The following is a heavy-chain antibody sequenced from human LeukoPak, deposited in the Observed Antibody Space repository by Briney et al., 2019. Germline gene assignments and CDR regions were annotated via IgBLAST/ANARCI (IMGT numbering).Heavy chain of an antibody. V-gene: IGHV3-30*02. J-gene: IGHJ3*02. D-gene: IGHD2-15*01. CDR1: GFTFSSYG. CDR3: AKKPGYPIAFDI. CDR2: IQYDGSNK. Sequence: GGSLRLSCAASGFTFSSYGMQWVRQAPGKGLESVALIQYDGSNKYYADSVKGRFTISRDNSKNTLYLQMNSLRAEDTAVYYCAKKPGYPIAFDIWGQGTMVTVSS.